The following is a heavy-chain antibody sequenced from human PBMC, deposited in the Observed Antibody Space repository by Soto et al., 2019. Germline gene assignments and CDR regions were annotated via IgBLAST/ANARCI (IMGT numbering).Heavy chain of an antibody. V-gene: IGHV1-3*01. J-gene: IGHJ3*02. D-gene: IGHD3-10*01. Sequence: ASVKVSCKASGYTFTSYAMHLVRQAPVQMLELIVWINAGSFNTKYSQKFQGRVTIAVYTSAITSYIELSILRSEYTAVYYCARVKKFGELLGDIWGQGTMVTVSS. CDR1: GYTFTSYA. CDR2: INAGSFNT. CDR3: ARVKKFGELLGDI.